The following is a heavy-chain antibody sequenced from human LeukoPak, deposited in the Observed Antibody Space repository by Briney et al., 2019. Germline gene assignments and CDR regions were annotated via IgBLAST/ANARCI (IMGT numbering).Heavy chain of an antibody. CDR3: AKDLNYYMDV. Sequence: PGGSLRLSCAASGFNFSSYGMTWVRQAPGKGLEWVAFIQYNGGSKYYADSVKGRFTISRDNSENTLYLHMNSLRAEDTAVYYCAKDLNYYMDVWGKGTTVTISS. CDR1: GFNFSSYG. J-gene: IGHJ6*03. CDR2: IQYNGGSK. V-gene: IGHV3-30*02.